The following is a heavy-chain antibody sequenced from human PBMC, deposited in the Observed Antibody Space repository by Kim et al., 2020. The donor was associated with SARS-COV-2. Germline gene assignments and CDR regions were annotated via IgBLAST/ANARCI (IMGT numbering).Heavy chain of an antibody. CDR3: AREGDYGDSTLD. V-gene: IGHV3-21*01. CDR1: GFTFSSYS. CDR2: ISSSSSYI. J-gene: IGHJ4*02. D-gene: IGHD4-17*01. Sequence: GGSLRLSCAASGFTFSSYSMNWVRQAPGKGLEWVSSISSSSSYIYYADSVKGRFTISRDNAKNSLYLQMNSLRAEDTAVYYCAREGDYGDSTLDWGQGTLVTVSS.